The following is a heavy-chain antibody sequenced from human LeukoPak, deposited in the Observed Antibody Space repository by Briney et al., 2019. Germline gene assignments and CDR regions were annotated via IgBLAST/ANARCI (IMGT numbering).Heavy chain of an antibody. V-gene: IGHV4-30-2*01. CDR2: IYHSGST. CDR3: ARVGATSLYYYYGMDV. CDR1: GGSISSGGYY. D-gene: IGHD1-26*01. Sequence: PSQTLSLTCTVSGGSISSGGYYWSWIRQPPGTGLEWLGYIYHSGSTYYNPSLKSRVTISVDRSKNQFSLKLSSVTAADTAVYYCARVGATSLYYYYGMDVWGQGTTVTVSS. J-gene: IGHJ6*02.